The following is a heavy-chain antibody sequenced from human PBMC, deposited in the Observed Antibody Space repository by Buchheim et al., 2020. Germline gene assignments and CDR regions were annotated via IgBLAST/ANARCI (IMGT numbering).Heavy chain of an antibody. CDR2: INHSGST. D-gene: IGHD6-19*01. V-gene: IGHV4-34*01. J-gene: IGHJ6*02. CDR1: GGSFSGYY. CDR3: ARGRQWLVVNGMDV. Sequence: QVQLQQWGAGLLKPSETLSLTCAVYGGSFSGYYWSWIRKPPGKGLEWIGEINHSGSTNYNPSLKSRVTISVDTSKKQFSLTLSSVTAADTAVYYCARGRQWLVVNGMDVWGQGTT.